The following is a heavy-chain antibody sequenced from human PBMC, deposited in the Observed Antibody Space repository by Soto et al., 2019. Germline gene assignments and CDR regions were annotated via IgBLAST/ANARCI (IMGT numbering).Heavy chain of an antibody. D-gene: IGHD5-12*01. J-gene: IGHJ6*02. CDR1: GFTFSSYW. Sequence: EVQLVESGGGLVQPGGSLRLSCAASGFTFSSYWMHWVRQAPGKGLVWVSRINSDGSSTSYADSVKGRFTISRDNAKNTLYLQMNSLRAEDTAVYYCARDCYGGYDEPRRFYYYYGMDVWGQGTTVTVSS. CDR2: INSDGSST. V-gene: IGHV3-74*01. CDR3: ARDCYGGYDEPRRFYYYYGMDV.